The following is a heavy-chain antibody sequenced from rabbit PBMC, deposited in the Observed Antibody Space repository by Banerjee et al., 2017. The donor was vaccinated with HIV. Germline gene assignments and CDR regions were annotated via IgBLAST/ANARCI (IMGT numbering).Heavy chain of an antibody. V-gene: IGHV1S40*01. D-gene: IGHD1-1*01. CDR1: GFSFSSSYC. CDR3: ARDSASSSGYLFNL. J-gene: IGHJ4*01. CDR2: IYTGSGST. Sequence: QSLEESGGGLVQPEGSLTLTCTASGFSFSSSYCMCWVRQAPGKGLEWIGCIYTGSGSTYYASWAKGRFTISKTSSTTVTLQMTSLTAADTATYFCARDSASSSGYLFNLWGPGTLVTVS.